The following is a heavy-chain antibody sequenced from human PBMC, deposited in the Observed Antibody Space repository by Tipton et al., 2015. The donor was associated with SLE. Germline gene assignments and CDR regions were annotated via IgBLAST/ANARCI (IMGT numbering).Heavy chain of an antibody. CDR2: FNAYSGNT. V-gene: IGHV1-18*01. CDR3: RLTLTGYNEFDY. J-gene: IGHJ4*02. D-gene: IGHD3-9*01. CDR1: GYTFSDYG. Sequence: QLVQSGAEVKKPGASVKVSCKTSGYTFSDYGIHWLRQAPGQGLEWMGWFNAYSGNTNYAQKLQGRVTMTTDTSTSTAYMELRSLRSDDTAVYYCRLTLTGYNEFDYWGQGTLVTVSS.